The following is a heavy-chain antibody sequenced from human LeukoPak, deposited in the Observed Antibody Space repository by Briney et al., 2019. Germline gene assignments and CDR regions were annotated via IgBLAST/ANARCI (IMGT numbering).Heavy chain of an antibody. D-gene: IGHD3-3*01. CDR2: IYNSGST. Sequence: SETLSLTCTVSGGSISNYYWSWIRQPPGKGLEWIGYIYNSGSTDYNPSLKSRVTISVDTSKNQFSLKLSSVTAADSAVYYCARESDFWSGYLNLVIDYWGQGTLVTVSS. J-gene: IGHJ4*02. CDR1: GGSISNYY. V-gene: IGHV4-59*01. CDR3: ARESDFWSGYLNLVIDY.